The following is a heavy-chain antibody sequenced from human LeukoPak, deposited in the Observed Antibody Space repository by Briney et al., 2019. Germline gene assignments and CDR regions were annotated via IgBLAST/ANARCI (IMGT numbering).Heavy chain of an antibody. J-gene: IGHJ3*02. CDR2: ITTGGPNT. D-gene: IGHD1-26*01. CDR3: ARIEWERLGRAFDI. CDR1: GFTFSSYT. V-gene: IGHV3-23*01. Sequence: GGSLRLSCTASGFTFSSYTMSWVRQAPGKGLRWVSTITTGGPNTYYADSVKGRFTVSRDDSKNTLYLQMNSLRAEDMAVYYCARIEWERLGRAFDIWGQGTMVTVSS.